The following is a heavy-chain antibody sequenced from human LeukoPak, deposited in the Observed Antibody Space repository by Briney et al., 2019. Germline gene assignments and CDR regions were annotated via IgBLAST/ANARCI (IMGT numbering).Heavy chain of an antibody. V-gene: IGHV3-30*04. CDR3: ARTYCGGDCYSDAGPPRH. CDR1: GFTFSSYA. CDR2: ISYDGSNK. Sequence: GGSLRLSCAASGFTFSSYAMHWVRQAPGKGLEWVAVISYDGSNKYYADSVKGRFTISRDNSKNTLYLQMNSLRSEDTAVYYCARTYCGGDCYSDAGPPRHWGQGTLVTVSS. J-gene: IGHJ4*02. D-gene: IGHD2-21*02.